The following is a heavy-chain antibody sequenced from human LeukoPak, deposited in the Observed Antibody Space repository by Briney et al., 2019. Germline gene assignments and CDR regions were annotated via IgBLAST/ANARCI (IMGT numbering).Heavy chain of an antibody. J-gene: IGHJ4*02. CDR3: ARGAGAADF. V-gene: IGHV4-4*02. CDR2: ISDSGNT. D-gene: IGHD1-26*01. CDR1: GGYSSSSSW. Sequence: SETLSLTCAVSGGYSSSSSWWSWVRQPPGKGLEWIGEISDSGNTNYNPSLKSRVSMSADKSKNQISLKLSSVTAADTAVYYCARGAGAADFWGQGALVTVSS.